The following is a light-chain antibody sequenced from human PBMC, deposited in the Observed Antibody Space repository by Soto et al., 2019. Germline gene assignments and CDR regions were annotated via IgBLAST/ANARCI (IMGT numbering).Light chain of an antibody. CDR1: SRDVESYNY. CDR2: EXS. J-gene: IGLJ1*01. CDR3: SSYTSSRAYV. V-gene: IGLV2-14*01. Sequence: QSPLAQPPSVSGSPGHSITISCTGTSRDVESYNYVSWYQQHPGKAPKLMIHEXSNRPSGFSNRFSGSKSGNTASLTISGLQAEDEADYYCSSYTSSRAYVFGPGTKVTVL.